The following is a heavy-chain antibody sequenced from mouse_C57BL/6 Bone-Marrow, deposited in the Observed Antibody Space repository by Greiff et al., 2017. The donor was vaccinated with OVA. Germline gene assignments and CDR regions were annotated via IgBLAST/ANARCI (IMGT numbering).Heavy chain of an antibody. J-gene: IGHJ2*01. CDR3: ARRGVYYESYYFDY. Sequence: EVKLVESGGGLVQPGGSLKLSCAASGFTFSDYYMYWVRQTPEKRLEWVAYISNGGGSTYYPDTVKGRFTISRDNAKNTLYLQMSRLKSEDTAMYYCARRGVYYESYYFDYWGQGTTLTVSS. CDR1: GFTFSDYY. V-gene: IGHV5-12*01. D-gene: IGHD2-4*01. CDR2: ISNGGGST.